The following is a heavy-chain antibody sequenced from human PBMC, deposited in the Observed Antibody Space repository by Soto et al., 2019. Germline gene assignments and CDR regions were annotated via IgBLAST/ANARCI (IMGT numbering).Heavy chain of an antibody. Sequence: VASGGGVVQPGRSLRLSCAASGFTFSSYAMHWVRQAPGKGLEWVAVISYDGSNKYYADSVKGRFTISRDNSKNTLYLQMNSLRAEDTAVYYCARPRGPYSSSLSVDYWGQGTLVTVSS. CDR3: ARPRGPYSSSLSVDY. CDR2: ISYDGSNK. J-gene: IGHJ4*02. CDR1: GFTFSSYA. D-gene: IGHD6-6*01. V-gene: IGHV3-30-3*01.